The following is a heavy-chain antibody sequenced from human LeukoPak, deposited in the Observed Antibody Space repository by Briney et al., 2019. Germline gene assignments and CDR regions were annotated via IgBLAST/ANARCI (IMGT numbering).Heavy chain of an antibody. CDR2: ISSSSSYI. Sequence: GGSLRLSCAASGFTFSSYSMNWVRQAPGKGLEWVSSISSSSSYIYYADSVKGRFTISRDNAKNSLYLQMNSLRAEDTAVYYCARGPITMVRGPIYYYMDVWGKGTTVTVSS. J-gene: IGHJ6*03. V-gene: IGHV3-21*04. CDR1: GFTFSSYS. CDR3: ARGPITMVRGPIYYYMDV. D-gene: IGHD3-10*01.